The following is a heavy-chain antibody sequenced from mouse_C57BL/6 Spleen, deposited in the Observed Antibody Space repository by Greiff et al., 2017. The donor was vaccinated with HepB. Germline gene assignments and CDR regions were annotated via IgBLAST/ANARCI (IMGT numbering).Heavy chain of an antibody. CDR1: GFSFTSYG. CDR3: ARHSPSIYYGYDGAMDY. CDR2: IWSDGST. J-gene: IGHJ4*01. V-gene: IGHV2-6-1*01. Sequence: VQLQESGPGLVAPSQSLSITCTVSGFSFTSYGVHWVRQPPGKGLEWLVVIWSDGSTTYNSALKSRLSISKDNSKSQVFLKMNSLQTDDTAMYYCARHSPSIYYGYDGAMDYWGQGTSVTVSS. D-gene: IGHD2-2*01.